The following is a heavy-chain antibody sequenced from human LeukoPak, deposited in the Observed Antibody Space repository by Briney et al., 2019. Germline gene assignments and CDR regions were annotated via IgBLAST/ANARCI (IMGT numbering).Heavy chain of an antibody. CDR3: AKDREIYSGSYYYFDY. Sequence: PGGSLRLSCAASGFTFSTYAMNWVRQAPGKGLEWVSATSATGDTTSYAGSVKGRFIISRDNSKNTLYLQMSSLRAEDMAVYYCAKDREIYSGSYYYFDYWGQGTLVTVSS. CDR2: TSATGDTT. D-gene: IGHD1-26*01. J-gene: IGHJ4*02. V-gene: IGHV3-23*01. CDR1: GFTFSTYA.